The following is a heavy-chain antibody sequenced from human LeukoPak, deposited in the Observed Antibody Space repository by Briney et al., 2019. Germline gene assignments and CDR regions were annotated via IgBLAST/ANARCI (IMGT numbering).Heavy chain of an antibody. V-gene: IGHV3-53*01. CDR3: AKKGGTLLRPYYFDY. CDR1: GFTVSSSY. J-gene: IGHJ4*02. CDR2: IYGGGST. D-gene: IGHD2-15*01. Sequence: PGVSLRLSCAASGFTVSSSYMNWVRQAPGKGLEWVSLIYGGGSTYYADSVKGRFTISRDNSKNTLYLQMNSLRADDTAVYFCAKKGGTLLRPYYFDYWGQGTLVTVSS.